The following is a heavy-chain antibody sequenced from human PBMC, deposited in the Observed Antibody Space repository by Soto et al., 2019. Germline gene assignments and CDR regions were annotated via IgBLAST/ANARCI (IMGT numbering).Heavy chain of an antibody. Sequence: ASVKVSCKASGYIFTAYSMHWVRQAPGQGLEWLGWINPNSGGTIYAQKFQDRVTMTCDTSVSTAYLELSSLSSDDTALYYCAREASAVVSLDYWGQGTLVTVSS. CDR2: INPNSGGT. D-gene: IGHD2-15*01. J-gene: IGHJ4*02. CDR1: GYIFTAYS. V-gene: IGHV1-2*02. CDR3: AREASAVVSLDY.